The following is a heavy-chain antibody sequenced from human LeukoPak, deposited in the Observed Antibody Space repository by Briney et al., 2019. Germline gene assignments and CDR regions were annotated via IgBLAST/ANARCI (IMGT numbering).Heavy chain of an antibody. CDR2: IRYDGSNK. CDR3: AKNPSVVVPAAYYYYYYMDV. Sequence: GGSLRLSCAASGFTFSSYGMHWVRQAPGKGLEWVAFIRYDGSNKYYADSVKGRFTISRDNSKNTLYLQMNSLGAEDTAVYCCAKNPSVVVPAAYYYYYYMDVWGKGTTVTVSS. D-gene: IGHD2-2*01. V-gene: IGHV3-30*02. J-gene: IGHJ6*03. CDR1: GFTFSSYG.